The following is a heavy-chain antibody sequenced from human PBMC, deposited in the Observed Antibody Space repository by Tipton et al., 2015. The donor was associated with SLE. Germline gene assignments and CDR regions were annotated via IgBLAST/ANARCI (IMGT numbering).Heavy chain of an antibody. CDR3: ARTGNWGWGY. V-gene: IGHV4-34*01. CDR2: INHSGST. CDR1: GGSFSGYY. Sequence: LSCAVYGGSFSGYYWSWIRQPPGKGLEWIGEINHSGSTNYNPSLKSRVTISVDTSKNQFSLKLSSVTAADTAVYYCARTGNWGWGYWGQGTLVTVSS. J-gene: IGHJ4*02. D-gene: IGHD7-27*01.